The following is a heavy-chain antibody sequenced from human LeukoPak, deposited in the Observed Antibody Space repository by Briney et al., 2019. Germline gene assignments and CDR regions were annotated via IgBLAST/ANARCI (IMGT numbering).Heavy chain of an antibody. CDR1: GFTFSSYS. J-gene: IGHJ4*02. V-gene: IGHV3-48*01. CDR2: ISSSSTI. Sequence: GGSLRLSCAASGFTFSSYSMNWVRQAPGKGLEWVSYISSSSTIYYADSVKGRFTISRDNAKNSLYLQMNSLRAEDTAVYYCARGLGFVQGYYYDSSGYYSMADYWGQGTLVTVSS. D-gene: IGHD3-22*01. CDR3: ARGLGFVQGYYYDSSGYYSMADY.